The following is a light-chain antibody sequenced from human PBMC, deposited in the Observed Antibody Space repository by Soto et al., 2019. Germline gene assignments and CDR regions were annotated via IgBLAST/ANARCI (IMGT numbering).Light chain of an antibody. CDR1: QTVLHGSNY. J-gene: IGKJ1*01. V-gene: IGKV4-1*01. CDR3: QQYYTTPVT. CDR2: CAS. Sequence: DIVMTQSPDSLAVSLGERATINCKSSQTVLHGSNYLAWYQQKPRQPPKLLIYCASTRESGVPDRFSGSGSATDFTLTISSLQAEDVAVYYCQQYYTTPVTFGQGTKVEIK.